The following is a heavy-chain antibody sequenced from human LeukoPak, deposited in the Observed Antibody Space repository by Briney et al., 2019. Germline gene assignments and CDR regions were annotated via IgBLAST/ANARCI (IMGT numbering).Heavy chain of an antibody. J-gene: IGHJ3*02. D-gene: IGHD4-11*01. V-gene: IGHV4-59*01. CDR2: IFYSGNT. CDR1: GGSISTYY. Sequence: SETLSLTCTVSGGSISTYYWSWIRQPPGKGLEWIGYIFYSGNTNYNPSLKSRVTISVDTSKNQFSLKLSSVTAADTAVYYCARVGYSSAFDMWGQGTMVTVSS. CDR3: ARVGYSSAFDM.